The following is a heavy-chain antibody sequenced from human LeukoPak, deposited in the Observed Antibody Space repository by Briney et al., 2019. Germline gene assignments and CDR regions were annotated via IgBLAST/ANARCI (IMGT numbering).Heavy chain of an antibody. D-gene: IGHD3-16*01. Sequence: GGSLRLSCAVSGFTVTVNYMSWVRQAPGKGLEWVSIIYKSGTISYADSVKGRFIISRDSSTNTLSLQMTSLRAEDTAVYYCAADFYTSYHLGYWGQGTLVTVSS. V-gene: IGHV3-66*01. CDR3: AADFYTSYHLGY. J-gene: IGHJ4*02. CDR1: GFTVTVNY. CDR2: IYKSGTI.